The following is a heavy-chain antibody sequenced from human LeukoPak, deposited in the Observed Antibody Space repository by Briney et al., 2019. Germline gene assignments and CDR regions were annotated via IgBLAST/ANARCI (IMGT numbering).Heavy chain of an antibody. CDR1: GFTFSSYS. CDR3: ARDLVSGWYRSEYFQH. V-gene: IGHV3-21*01. Sequence: GGSLRLSCAASGFTFSSYSMNWVRQAPGKGLEWVSSISSSSSYIYYADSVKGRFTISRDNAKNSLYLQMNSLRAEDTAVYYCARDLVSGWYRSEYFQHWGQGTLVTVSS. J-gene: IGHJ1*01. D-gene: IGHD6-19*01. CDR2: ISSSSSYI.